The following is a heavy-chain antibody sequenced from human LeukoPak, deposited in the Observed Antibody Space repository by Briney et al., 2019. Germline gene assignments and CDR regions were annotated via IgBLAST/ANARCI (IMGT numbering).Heavy chain of an antibody. J-gene: IGHJ4*02. CDR2: IKQDGSEK. CDR1: GVTLSSYA. CDR3: ARQYQLLY. Sequence: PGGSLRLSCAASGVTLSSYAMSWARQAPGKGLEWVANIKQDGSEKYYVDSVKGRFTISRDNAKNSLYLQMNSLRAEDTAVYYCARQYQLLYWGQGTLVTVSS. D-gene: IGHD2-2*01. V-gene: IGHV3-7*01.